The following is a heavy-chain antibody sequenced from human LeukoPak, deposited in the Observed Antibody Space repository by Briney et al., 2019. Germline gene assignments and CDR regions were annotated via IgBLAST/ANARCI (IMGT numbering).Heavy chain of an antibody. CDR3: ARVAPEWELLGYFDY. CDR2: ISYDGSNK. Sequence: PGRALRLSWAASGFTFSSYAMHWGRQAPGKGLELVAVISYDGSNKYYADSVKGRFTISRDNSKNTLYLQMNSLRAEDTAVYYCARVAPEWELLGYFDYWGQGTLVTVSS. D-gene: IGHD1-26*01. V-gene: IGHV3-30-3*01. J-gene: IGHJ4*02. CDR1: GFTFSSYA.